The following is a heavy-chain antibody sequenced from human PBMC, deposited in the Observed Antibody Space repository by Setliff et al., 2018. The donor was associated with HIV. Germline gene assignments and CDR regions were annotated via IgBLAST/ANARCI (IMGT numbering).Heavy chain of an antibody. J-gene: IGHJ4*02. D-gene: IGHD6-19*01. CDR1: GFTFSSYA. CDR3: ARDPTRRGAIAVAGEGDY. CDR2: ISYDGSNK. Sequence: GGSLRLSCAASGFTFSSYAMHWVRQAPGKGLEWVAVISYDGSNKYYADSVKGRFTISRDNSTNTLYLQMNSLRAEDTAVYYCARDPTRRGAIAVAGEGDYWGQGTLVTVSS. V-gene: IGHV3-30*04.